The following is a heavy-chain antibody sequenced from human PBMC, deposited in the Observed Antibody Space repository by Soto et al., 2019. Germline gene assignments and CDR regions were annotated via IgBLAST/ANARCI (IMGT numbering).Heavy chain of an antibody. CDR3: ARASASGHTSSGWYLH. CDR1: GYTFTSYG. V-gene: IGHV1-18*01. Sequence: QVQLVQSGAEVKKPGASVKVSCKASGYTFTSYGISWVRQAPGQGLEWMGWISAYNGNTNYAQKLQGRDTMTTDTSTSTAYMELRSLRSDDTAVYYCARASASGHTSSGWYLHWGQGTLVTVSS. J-gene: IGHJ4*02. D-gene: IGHD6-19*01. CDR2: ISAYNGNT.